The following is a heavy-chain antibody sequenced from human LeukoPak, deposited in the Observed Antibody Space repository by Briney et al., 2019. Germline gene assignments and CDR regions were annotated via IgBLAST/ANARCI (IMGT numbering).Heavy chain of an antibody. Sequence: GSLRLSCAASGFTFSSYEMNWVRQAPGKGLEGVSYISSSGSTIYYADSVKGRFTISREKATNSLYLQMNSLRAEDTAVYYCARDTSSSIAARPSNFDYWGQGTLVTVSS. CDR2: ISSSGSTI. D-gene: IGHD6-6*01. CDR3: ARDTSSSIAARPSNFDY. J-gene: IGHJ4*02. CDR1: GFTFSSYE. V-gene: IGHV3-48*03.